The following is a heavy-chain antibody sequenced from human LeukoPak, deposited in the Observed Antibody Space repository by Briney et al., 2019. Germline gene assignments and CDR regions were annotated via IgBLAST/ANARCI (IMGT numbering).Heavy chain of an antibody. CDR1: GFTFSDYG. J-gene: IGHJ4*02. Sequence: GGSLRLSCAASGFTFSDYGMNWVRQSPGKGLEWVSSISTTSSYIYYADSLEGRFTISRDNAKNSLYLQMNSLRTEDTAVYNCVRGQSNFGDNADPDYWGQGTLVTVSS. D-gene: IGHD4/OR15-4a*01. V-gene: IGHV3-21*06. CDR3: VRGQSNFGDNADPDY. CDR2: ISTTSSYI.